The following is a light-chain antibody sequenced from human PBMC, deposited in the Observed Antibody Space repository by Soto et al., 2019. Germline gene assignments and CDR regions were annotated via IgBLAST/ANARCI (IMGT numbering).Light chain of an antibody. CDR1: QSVSSN. Sequence: EIVMTQSPATLSASPGERATLSCRASQSVSSNLAWYQQKPGQALSLLIYGASTRATGTPARFSGSGSGTEFTLTISSLQSEDFAVYYCQQYIRWPLTFGGGTKVDIK. V-gene: IGKV3-15*01. J-gene: IGKJ4*01. CDR3: QQYIRWPLT. CDR2: GAS.